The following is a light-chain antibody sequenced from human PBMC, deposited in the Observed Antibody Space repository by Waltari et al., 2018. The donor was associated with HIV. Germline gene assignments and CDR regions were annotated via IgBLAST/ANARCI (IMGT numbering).Light chain of an antibody. Sequence: QSALTQPASVSGSPGQSITISSPGTSSALRDSHSVSWYQHHPGKAPKLIMYEVSKRPSGVSILFSGSISANTASLTISALQAEDEADYFCTSYISGSFPEFGGGTKVTVL. J-gene: IGLJ3*02. CDR1: SSALRDSHS. V-gene: IGLV2-14*01. CDR3: TSYISGSFPE. CDR2: EVS.